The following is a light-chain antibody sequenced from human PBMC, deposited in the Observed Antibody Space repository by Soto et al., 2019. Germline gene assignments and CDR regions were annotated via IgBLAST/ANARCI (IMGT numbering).Light chain of an antibody. J-gene: IGKJ1*01. CDR1: RSVLYSSNNKNH. CDR2: WAS. V-gene: IGKV4-1*01. Sequence: DIVMTQSPDSLAVSLGERATMNCKCSRSVLYSSNNKNHLAWYQQRPGQPPKLLFSWASTRESGVPDRFSASGSGTDFTLSIGSLQAEDVAVYYCQQYYSTPRTFGQGTKVDIK. CDR3: QQYYSTPRT.